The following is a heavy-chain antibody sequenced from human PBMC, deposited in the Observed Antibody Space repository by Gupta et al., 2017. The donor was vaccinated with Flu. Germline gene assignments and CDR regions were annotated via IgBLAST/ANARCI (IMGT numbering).Heavy chain of an antibody. J-gene: IGHJ4*02. CDR1: GFTFSSYA. Sequence: EVQLLESGGGLVQPGGSLRLSCAASGFTFSSYAMSWVRQAPGEGLEWVSAISGSGGSTYYADSVKGRFTISRDNSKNTLYLQMNSLRAEDTAVYYCAKGKGGEITMVRGVPYYFDYWGQGTLVTVSS. D-gene: IGHD3-10*01. CDR3: AKGKGGEITMVRGVPYYFDY. CDR2: ISGSGGST. V-gene: IGHV3-23*01.